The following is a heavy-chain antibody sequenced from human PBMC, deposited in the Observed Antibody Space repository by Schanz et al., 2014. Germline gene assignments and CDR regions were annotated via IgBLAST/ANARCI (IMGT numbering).Heavy chain of an antibody. CDR1: GGTFSSYT. CDR2: IIPSLGLA. Sequence: QVHLVQSGAEVKKPGSSVKVSCKASGGTFSSYTISWVRQAPGQGLEWMGRIIPSLGLAKYEQKFQGRLTITADKSTSTAYMELSSLRSEDTAMYYCARDYYDSSGYYYCDYWGQGTLVTVSS. V-gene: IGHV1-69*08. CDR3: ARDYYDSSGYYYCDY. J-gene: IGHJ4*02. D-gene: IGHD3-22*01.